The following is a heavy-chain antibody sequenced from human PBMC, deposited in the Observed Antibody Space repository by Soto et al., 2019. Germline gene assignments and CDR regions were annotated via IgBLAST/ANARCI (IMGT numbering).Heavy chain of an antibody. J-gene: IGHJ5*02. V-gene: IGHV4-39*01. Sequence: PSETLSLTCTVSGGSISSSTYYWGWIRQPPGKGLEWIASIYYGGSTFYNPSLRSRITISVDTSKNQFSLNLNSVTAADTAVYYCARPHGGSSGWDNWFVPSCQAPLVTVS. D-gene: IGHD6-25*01. CDR1: GGSISSSTYY. CDR2: IYYGGST. CDR3: ARPHGGSSGWDNWFVP.